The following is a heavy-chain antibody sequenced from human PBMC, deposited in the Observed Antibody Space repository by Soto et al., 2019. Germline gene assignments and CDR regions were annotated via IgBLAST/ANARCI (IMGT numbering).Heavy chain of an antibody. D-gene: IGHD3-22*01. V-gene: IGHV4-30-4*01. CDR2: IYYSGST. J-gene: IGHJ4*02. Sequence: SETLSLTCTVSGGSISSGDYYWSWIRQPPGKGLEWIGYIYYSGSTYYNPSLKSRVTISVDTSKNQFSLKLSSVPAADTAVYYCARVRYDSSGYYPGPFDYWGQGTLVTVSS. CDR3: ARVRYDSSGYYPGPFDY. CDR1: GGSISSGDYY.